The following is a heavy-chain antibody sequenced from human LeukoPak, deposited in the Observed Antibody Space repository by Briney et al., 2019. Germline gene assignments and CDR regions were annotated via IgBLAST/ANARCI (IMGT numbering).Heavy chain of an antibody. J-gene: IGHJ4*02. Sequence: PGGSLRLSCAASGFTFDDYAMHWVRQAPGKGLEWVSSISSSSSYIYYADSVKGRFTISRDNAKNSLYLQMNSLRAEDTAVYYCARDMTGYSYGSFDYWGQGTLVTVSS. CDR2: ISSSSSYI. CDR1: GFTFDDYA. V-gene: IGHV3-21*01. D-gene: IGHD5-18*01. CDR3: ARDMTGYSYGSFDY.